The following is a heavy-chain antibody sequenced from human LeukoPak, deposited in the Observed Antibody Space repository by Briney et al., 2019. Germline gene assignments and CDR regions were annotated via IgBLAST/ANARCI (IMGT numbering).Heavy chain of an antibody. Sequence: GGSLRLSCAASGFTFSDYYMSWVRQAPGKGLEWVSAISGSGGSTYYADSVKGRFTISRDNSKNTLYLQMNSLRAEDTAVYYCAKGGAMIVEALDYWGQGTLVTVSS. CDR2: ISGSGGST. V-gene: IGHV3-23*01. D-gene: IGHD3-22*01. J-gene: IGHJ4*02. CDR1: GFTFSDYY. CDR3: AKGGAMIVEALDY.